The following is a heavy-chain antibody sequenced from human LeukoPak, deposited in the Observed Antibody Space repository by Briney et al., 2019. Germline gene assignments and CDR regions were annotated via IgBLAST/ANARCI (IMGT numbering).Heavy chain of an antibody. CDR3: ARRTSAYYYGSGSYSYAFDI. CDR2: IDPGDSDT. D-gene: IGHD3-10*01. V-gene: IGHV5-51*01. CDR1: GYSFTSYW. J-gene: IGHJ3*02. Sequence: HGESLKISCKGSGYSFTSYWIGWVRQMPGKGLEWMGIIDPGDSDTRYSPSFQGQVAISADKSISTAYLQWSSLKASDTAMYYCARRTSAYYYGSGSYSYAFDIWGQGTMVTVSS.